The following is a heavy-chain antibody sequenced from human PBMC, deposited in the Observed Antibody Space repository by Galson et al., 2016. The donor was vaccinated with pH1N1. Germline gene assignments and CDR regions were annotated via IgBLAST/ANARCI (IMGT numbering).Heavy chain of an antibody. Sequence: ETLSLTCAVYGGSFTGYYWVWIRQPPGKALEWVGEINQSGGTNYNASLKSRVTISADTSEKQLSLKLRSVTVADTAVYYCSRERLKYPDDAFDVWGQGTLVTVSS. D-gene: IGHD2-2*01. J-gene: IGHJ3*01. CDR3: SRERLKYPDDAFDV. CDR1: GGSFTGYY. V-gene: IGHV4-34*01. CDR2: INQSGGT.